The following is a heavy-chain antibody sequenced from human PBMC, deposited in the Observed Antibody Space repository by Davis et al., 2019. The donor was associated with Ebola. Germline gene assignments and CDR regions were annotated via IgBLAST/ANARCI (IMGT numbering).Heavy chain of an antibody. D-gene: IGHD2-21*02. V-gene: IGHV7-4-1*02. J-gene: IGHJ4*02. CDR3: ARKGDSLEGPYDY. Sequence: ASVKVSCKASGYTFTDYAMNWVRQAPGQGREWMGWINTNTGNPSYAQGFRGRSVFSLDTSVSTAYLQISSLKAEDTAVYYCARKGDSLEGPYDYWGKGTLVTVSS. CDR1: GYTFTDYA. CDR2: INTNTGNP.